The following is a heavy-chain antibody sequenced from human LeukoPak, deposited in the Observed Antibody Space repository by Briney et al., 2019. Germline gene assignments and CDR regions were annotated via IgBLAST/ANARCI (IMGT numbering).Heavy chain of an antibody. J-gene: IGHJ3*02. V-gene: IGHV3-7*01. CDR2: IDQDGSQK. CDR1: GFTISSHW. Sequence: GGSLRLSCAASGFTISSHWMCWVRQAPGKGLEWVAEIDQDGSQKFYVDSVKDQFIISRDNAKNSLYLQMDSLRAEDTAVYYCARDPHNGAFDIWGLGTMVTVS. D-gene: IGHD2-8*01. CDR3: ARDPHNGAFDI.